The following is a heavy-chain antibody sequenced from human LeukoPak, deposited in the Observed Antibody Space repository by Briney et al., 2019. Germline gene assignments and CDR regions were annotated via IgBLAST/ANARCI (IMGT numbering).Heavy chain of an antibody. CDR3: AKWSGIAAAGTGFFDY. CDR1: GFTFSSYA. D-gene: IGHD6-13*01. J-gene: IGHJ4*02. V-gene: IGHV3-23*01. CDR2: ISGSGGST. Sequence: GGSLRLSCAASGFTFSSYAMSWVRQAPGKGLEWVSAISGSGGSTYYADTVKGRFTISRDNSKNTLYLQMNSLRAEDTAVYYCAKWSGIAAAGTGFFDYWGQGTLVTVSS.